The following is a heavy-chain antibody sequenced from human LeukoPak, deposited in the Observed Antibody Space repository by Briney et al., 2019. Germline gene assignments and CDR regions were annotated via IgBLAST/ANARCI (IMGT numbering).Heavy chain of an antibody. D-gene: IGHD4-17*01. Sequence: GGSLRLSCAASGFTFSGYAMSWVRQAPGKGLEWVGSFTGRTYGGTTEYAASVRGRFTISTDDSKNVAYLQMNSLTTEDTAAYYCTRWTTVTIFEYWGQGTQVAVSS. V-gene: IGHV3-49*04. J-gene: IGHJ4*02. CDR2: FTGRTYGGTT. CDR1: GFTFSGYA. CDR3: TRWTTVTIFEY.